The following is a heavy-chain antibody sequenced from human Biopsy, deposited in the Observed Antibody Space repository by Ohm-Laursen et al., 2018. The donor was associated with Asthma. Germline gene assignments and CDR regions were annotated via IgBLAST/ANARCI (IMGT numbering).Heavy chain of an antibody. CDR3: ARVFESSEWGPFYHFGLDV. D-gene: IGHD6-25*01. V-gene: IGHV3-11*01. J-gene: IGHJ6*02. Sequence: GSLRLSCAASGFSFSDYYMTWMRQAPGKGLEWAPSISSSGSTTYPAESVKGRFTISRDNAQKSLFLQMGSLRAEDTAIYYCARVFESSEWGPFYHFGLDVWGQGTTVAVSS. CDR1: GFSFSDYY. CDR2: ISSSGSTT.